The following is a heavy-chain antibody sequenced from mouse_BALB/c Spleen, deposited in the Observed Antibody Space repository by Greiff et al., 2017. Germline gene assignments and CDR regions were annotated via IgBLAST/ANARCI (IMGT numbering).Heavy chain of an antibody. D-gene: IGHD1-1*01. J-gene: IGHJ2*01. CDR3: TRASYYGSSSYYFDY. CDR2: ISSGGSYT. CDR1: GFTFSSYT. V-gene: IGHV5-6-4*01. Sequence: EVKLEESGGGLVKPGGSLKLSCAASGFTFSSYTMSWVRQTPEKRLEWVATISSGGSYTYYPDSVKGRFTISRDNAKNTLYLQMSSLKSEDTAMYYCTRASYYGSSSYYFDYWGQGTTLTVSS.